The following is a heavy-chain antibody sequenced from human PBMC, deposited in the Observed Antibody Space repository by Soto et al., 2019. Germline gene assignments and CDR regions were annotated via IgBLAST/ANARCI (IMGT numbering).Heavy chain of an antibody. D-gene: IGHD2-15*01. V-gene: IGHV3-23*01. J-gene: IGHJ3*02. CDR3: APHVHCSGGSCHYDAFDI. CDR2: IRDGGEST. Sequence: EVQLLESGGGLVQPGVSLRLSCAVSGFIFGNYMMTWVRQAPGKGLEWVSTIRDGGESTYYADSVKGRFTISRDNSKNTLYLQMDSLGVEDTSVYYCAPHVHCSGGSCHYDAFDIWGEGTMVTVSS. CDR1: GFIFGNYM.